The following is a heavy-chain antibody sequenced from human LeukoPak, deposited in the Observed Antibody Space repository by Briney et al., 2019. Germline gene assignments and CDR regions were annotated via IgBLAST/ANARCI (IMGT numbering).Heavy chain of an antibody. CDR3: ARDPFPMIVVVSAEYFQH. CDR2: ISAYNGNT. V-gene: IGHV1-18*01. CDR1: GYTFTSYG. D-gene: IGHD3-22*01. J-gene: IGHJ1*01. Sequence: GASVKVSCKASGYTFTSYGISWVRQAPGQGLEWMGWISAYNGNTNYAQKLQGRVTMTTDTSTSTAYMELRSLRSDDTAVYYCARDPFPMIVVVSAEYFQHWGQGTLVTVSS.